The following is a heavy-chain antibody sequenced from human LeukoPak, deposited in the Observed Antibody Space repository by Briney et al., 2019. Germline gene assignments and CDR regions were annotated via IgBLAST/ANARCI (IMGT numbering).Heavy chain of an antibody. D-gene: IGHD1-26*01. CDR3: ARDLTVGATVRYFDY. CDR2: ISSSSSYI. Sequence: GGSLRLSCAAFGFTFSSYSMNWVRQAPGKGLEWVSSISSSSSYIYYADSVKGRFTISRDNAKNSLYLQMNSLRAEDTAVYYCARDLTVGATVRYFDYWGQGTLVTVSS. V-gene: IGHV3-21*01. CDR1: GFTFSSYS. J-gene: IGHJ4*02.